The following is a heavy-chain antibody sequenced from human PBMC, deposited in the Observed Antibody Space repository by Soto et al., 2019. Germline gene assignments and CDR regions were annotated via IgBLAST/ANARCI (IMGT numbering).Heavy chain of an antibody. CDR3: VRGVRLHFDL. Sequence: VSLRLSCGVSGFTFSTYAMSWVRQAPGKGLEWVSAISGSGNKTFYADSVKGRFTISRDNSKNTLHLHMSSLRVEDTAVYYCVRGVRLHFDLWGQGTLVTVSS. J-gene: IGHJ4*02. V-gene: IGHV3-23*01. CDR2: ISGSGNKT. CDR1: GFTFSTYA.